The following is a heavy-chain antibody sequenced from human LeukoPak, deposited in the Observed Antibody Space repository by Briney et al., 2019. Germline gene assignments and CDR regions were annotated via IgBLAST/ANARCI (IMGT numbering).Heavy chain of an antibody. Sequence: GESLKISCKGSGYNFTSHWIGWVRQMPGKGLEWMGIIYPGDSDSRQSPSLRGQVTISAGKSINTAYLQWNSLKASDTAMYYCARGHHVVVATATWASDAFDLWGQGTMVTVSS. V-gene: IGHV5-51*01. CDR2: IYPGDSDS. CDR1: GYNFTSHW. J-gene: IGHJ3*01. CDR3: ARGHHVVVATATWASDAFDL. D-gene: IGHD2-21*02.